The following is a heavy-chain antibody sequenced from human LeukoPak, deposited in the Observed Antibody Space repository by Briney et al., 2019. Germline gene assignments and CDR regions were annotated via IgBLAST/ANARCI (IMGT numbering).Heavy chain of an antibody. J-gene: IGHJ4*02. Sequence: PGRSLRLSCAASGFTFSSYGMHWVRQAPGKGLEWVAVISYDGSNKYYADSVKGRFTISRDNSKNTLYPQMNSLRAEDTAAYYCAKDKRMATKYYFDYWGQGTLVTVSS. CDR3: AKDKRMATKYYFDY. CDR2: ISYDGSNK. V-gene: IGHV3-30*18. D-gene: IGHD5-24*01. CDR1: GFTFSSYG.